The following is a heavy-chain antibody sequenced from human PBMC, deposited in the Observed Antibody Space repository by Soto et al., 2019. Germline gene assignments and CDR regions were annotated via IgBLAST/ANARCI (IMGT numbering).Heavy chain of an antibody. V-gene: IGHV3-74*01. J-gene: IGHJ3*01. CDR2: IHSDGSST. D-gene: IGHD2-21*02. CDR3: AGGDKGGFDL. Sequence: GGSLRLSCAASGFTFNYYWMHWVRQAPGQGLVWVSHIHSDGSSTTYADSVKGRFTISRDNAKNTLYLQMNSLRAEDTAVYYCAGGDKGGFDLWGQGTTVTVSS. CDR1: GFTFNYYW.